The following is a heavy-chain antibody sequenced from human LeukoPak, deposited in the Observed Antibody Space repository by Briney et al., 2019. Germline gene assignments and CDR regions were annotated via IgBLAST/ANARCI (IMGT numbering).Heavy chain of an antibody. J-gene: IGHJ4*02. V-gene: IGHV3-23*01. CDR1: GFTFSSCA. CDR2: LSGGGAST. CDR3: AKYLGKYSYGYSGLDC. D-gene: IGHD5-18*01. Sequence: GGSLRLSCAASGFTFSSCAMTWVRQAPGKGLERVSSLSGGGASTFYADSVKGRFTISRDSSKNTLSLQMSSLRAEDTAVYFCAKYLGKYSYGYSGLDCWGQGTLVTVSS.